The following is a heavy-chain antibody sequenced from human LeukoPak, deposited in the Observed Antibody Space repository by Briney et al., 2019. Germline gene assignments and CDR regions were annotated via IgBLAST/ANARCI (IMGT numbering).Heavy chain of an antibody. D-gene: IGHD3-22*01. CDR2: ISGSGGST. CDR3: ANSASTYYYDSSGCFDY. V-gene: IGHV3-23*01. Sequence: GGSLRLSCAASGFTFSSYAMSWVRQAPGKGLEWVSAISGSGGSTYYADSVKGRFTISRDNSKNTLYLQMNSLRAEDTAVYYCANSASTYYYDSSGCFDYWGQGTLVTVSS. J-gene: IGHJ4*02. CDR1: GFTFSSYA.